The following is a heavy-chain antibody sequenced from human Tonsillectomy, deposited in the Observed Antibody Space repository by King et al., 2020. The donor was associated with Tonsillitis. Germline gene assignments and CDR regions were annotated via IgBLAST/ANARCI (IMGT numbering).Heavy chain of an antibody. D-gene: IGHD2-21*02. CDR2: IYRGDSDT. Sequence: VQLVQSGAEVKKPGESLKISCKGSGYSFTSYWIGWVRQMPGKGLEWMGIIYRGDSDTRYSPSFQGQVTISADKSISTAYLQWNSLKASDTAMYYCARPRHCGGDCYSHYYFDYWGQGTLVTVSS. CDR3: ARPRHCGGDCYSHYYFDY. V-gene: IGHV5-51*01. J-gene: IGHJ4*02. CDR1: GYSFTSYW.